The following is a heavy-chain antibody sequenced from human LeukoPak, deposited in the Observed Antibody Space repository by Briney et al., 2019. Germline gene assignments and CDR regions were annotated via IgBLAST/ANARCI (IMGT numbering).Heavy chain of an antibody. Sequence: PSETLSLTCTVSGDSISSSSYYWDWIRQPPGKGLEWIGTINYSGSTYYNPSLKSRVTISVDTSKNQFFLRLSSMTAADTAVYYCARRGSWASNIWGQGTMVTVSS. V-gene: IGHV4-39*01. CDR3: ARRGSWASNI. D-gene: IGHD3-10*01. J-gene: IGHJ3*02. CDR2: INYSGST. CDR1: GDSISSSSYY.